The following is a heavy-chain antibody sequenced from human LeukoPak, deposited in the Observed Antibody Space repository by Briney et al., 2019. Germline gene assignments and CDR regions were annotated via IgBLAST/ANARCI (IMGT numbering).Heavy chain of an antibody. D-gene: IGHD4-17*01. CDR2: INHSGST. CDR3: ARGLLYMTTVTTNLDAFDI. J-gene: IGHJ3*02. V-gene: IGHV4-34*01. Sequence: SETLSLTCAVYGGSFSGYYWSWIRQPPGKGLEWIGEINHSGSTNYNPSLKSRVTISVDTSKNQFSLKLSSVTAADTAVYYCARGLLYMTTVTTNLDAFDIWGQGTMVTVSS. CDR1: GGSFSGYY.